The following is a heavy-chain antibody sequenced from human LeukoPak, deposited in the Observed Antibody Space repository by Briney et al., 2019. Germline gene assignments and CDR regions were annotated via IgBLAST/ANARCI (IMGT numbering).Heavy chain of an antibody. Sequence: GNSLRLSCAASGFTFSNAWMSWGRKTQGKGLEWVGRIKSKTDGGTTDYAAPVKGRFTISRDDSKNTLYLQMNSLKTEDTAVYYCTTEPYSSGWPYYFDYWGQGTLVTVSS. V-gene: IGHV3-15*01. J-gene: IGHJ4*02. CDR2: IKSKTDGGTT. CDR1: GFTFSNAW. D-gene: IGHD6-19*01. CDR3: TTEPYSSGWPYYFDY.